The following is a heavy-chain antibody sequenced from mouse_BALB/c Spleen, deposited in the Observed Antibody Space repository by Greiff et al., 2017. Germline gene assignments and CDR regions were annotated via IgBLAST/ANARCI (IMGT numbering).Heavy chain of an antibody. V-gene: IGHV2-6-7*01. J-gene: IGHJ3*01. Sequence: QVQLKESGPGLVAPSQSLSITCAVSGFSFTGYDVTWVRQPPGKGLEWVGMIWGDGSTDYNSALKSRLSISKDNSKSQVFLKMNSLQTDDTARYYCARDGSGTLFADWGEGTLVTVSA. CDR3: ARDGSGTLFAD. D-gene: IGHD1-3*01. CDR1: GFSFTGYD. CDR2: IWGDGST.